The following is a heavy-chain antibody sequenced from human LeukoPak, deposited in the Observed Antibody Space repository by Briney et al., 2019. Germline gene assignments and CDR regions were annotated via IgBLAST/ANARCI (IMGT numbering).Heavy chain of an antibody. D-gene: IGHD2-21*02. CDR3: AKDCGGDCYEDYFDY. CDR1: GFTFSNYW. Sequence: GGSLRLSCVASGFTFSNYWMTWVRQAPGKGLEWMASIKQDGSEVYYVDSVKGRFTFSRDNAKKSMYLQMNSLRAEDTAVYYCAKDCGGDCYEDYFDYWGQGTLVTVSS. V-gene: IGHV3-7*03. CDR2: IKQDGSEV. J-gene: IGHJ4*02.